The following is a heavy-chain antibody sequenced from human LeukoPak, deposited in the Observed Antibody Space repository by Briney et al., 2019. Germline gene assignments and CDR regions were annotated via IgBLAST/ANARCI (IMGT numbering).Heavy chain of an antibody. D-gene: IGHD1-26*01. CDR1: GGSISSYY. CDR3: ARLWRGNYLNFDY. J-gene: IGHJ4*02. V-gene: IGHV4-39*01. Sequence: SETLSLTCTVSGGSISSYYWSWIRQPPGKGLEWIGSIYYSGSTYYNPSLKSRVTISVDTSENQFSLKLSSVTAAGTAVYYCARLWRGNYLNFDYWGQGTLVTVSS. CDR2: IYYSGST.